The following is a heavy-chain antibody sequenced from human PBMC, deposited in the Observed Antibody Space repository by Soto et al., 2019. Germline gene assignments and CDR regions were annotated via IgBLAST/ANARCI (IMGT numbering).Heavy chain of an antibody. V-gene: IGHV4-34*01. CDR1: GGSFSGYY. D-gene: IGHD6-19*01. CDR3: ARRYSSGWYHFDY. J-gene: IGHJ4*02. CDR2: INHSGST. Sequence: SETLSLTCAVYGGSFSGYYWSWIRQPPGKGLEWIGEINHSGSTNYNPSLKSRVTISVDTSKNQFSLKLTSVTAADTAVYYCARRYSSGWYHFDYWGQGTLVTVSS.